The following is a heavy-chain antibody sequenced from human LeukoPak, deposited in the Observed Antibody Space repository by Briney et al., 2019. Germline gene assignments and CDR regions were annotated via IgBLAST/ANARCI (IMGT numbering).Heavy chain of an antibody. CDR1: GFTFTSSA. V-gene: IGHV1-58*02. CDR2: IVVGSGNT. D-gene: IGHD1-7*01. J-gene: IGHJ3*02. Sequence: AASVKVSCKASGFTFTSSAMQWVRQARGQRLEWIGWIVVGSGNTNYAPKFQERVTITRDMSTSTAYMELSSLRSEDTAVYYCAANWNLAPVAFDIWGQGTMVTVSS. CDR3: AANWNLAPVAFDI.